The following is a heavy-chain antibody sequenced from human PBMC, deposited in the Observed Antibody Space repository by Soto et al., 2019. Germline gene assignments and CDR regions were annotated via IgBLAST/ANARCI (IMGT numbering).Heavy chain of an antibody. V-gene: IGHV4-30-4*01. J-gene: IGHJ4*02. Sequence: PSETLSLTCTVSGGSISSGDYYWSWIRQPPGKGLEWIGYIYYSGSTYYNPSLKSRVTISVDTSKNQFSLKLSSVTAADTAVYYCERVHPSTYNGVCYTCTDETDYWGQGTLVTV. D-gene: IGHD2-8*01. CDR1: GGSISSGDYY. CDR2: IYYSGST. CDR3: ERVHPSTYNGVCYTCTDETDY.